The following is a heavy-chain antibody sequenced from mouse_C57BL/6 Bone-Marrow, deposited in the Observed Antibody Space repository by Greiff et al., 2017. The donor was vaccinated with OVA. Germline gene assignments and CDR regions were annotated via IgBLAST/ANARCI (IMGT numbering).Heavy chain of an antibody. CDR2: ISDGGSYT. D-gene: IGHD2-2*01. CDR1: GFTFSSYA. J-gene: IGHJ2*01. CDR3: ARGNYGYFFFDY. V-gene: IGHV5-4*03. Sequence: EVNVVESGGGLVKPGGSLKLSCAASGFTFSSYAMSWVRQTPEKRLEWVATISDGGSYTYYPDNVKGRFTISRDNAKNNLYLQMSHLKSEDTAMYYCARGNYGYFFFDYWGQGTTLTVSS.